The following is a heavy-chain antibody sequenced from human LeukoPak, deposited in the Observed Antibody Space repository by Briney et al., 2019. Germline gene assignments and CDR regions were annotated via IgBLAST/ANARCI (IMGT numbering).Heavy chain of an antibody. V-gene: IGHV4-61*02. D-gene: IGHD6-13*01. J-gene: IGHJ6*03. CDR2: IYTSGST. CDR3: ARSAAGTFLYYYYYYMDV. Sequence: SETLSLTCTVSGGSISSGSYYWSWIRQPAGKGLEWIGRIYTSGSTNYNPSLKSRVTISVDTSKNQFSLKLSSVTAADTAVYYCARSAAGTFLYYYYYYMDVWGKGTTVTISS. CDR1: GGSISSGSYY.